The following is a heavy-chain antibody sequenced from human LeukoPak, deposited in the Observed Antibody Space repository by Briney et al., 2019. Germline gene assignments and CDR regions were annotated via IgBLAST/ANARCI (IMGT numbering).Heavy chain of an antibody. J-gene: IGHJ3*02. D-gene: IGHD1-26*01. CDR1: GFTFSSYA. CDR2: ISGSGGST. Sequence: GGSLRLSCAASGFTFSSYAMSWVRQAPGKGLEWVSAISGSGGSTYYADSVKGRFTISRDNSKNTLYLQMNSLRAEDTAVYYCAKGHASGSYYADAFDIWGQGTMVTVS. V-gene: IGHV3-23*01. CDR3: AKGHASGSYYADAFDI.